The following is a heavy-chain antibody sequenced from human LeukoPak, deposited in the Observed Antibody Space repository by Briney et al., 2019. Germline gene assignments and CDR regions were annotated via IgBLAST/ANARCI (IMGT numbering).Heavy chain of an antibody. CDR2: ISGSSSYI. CDR1: GFTFSSYS. CDR3: SLCGPNDAFDI. D-gene: IGHD3-16*01. Sequence: GGSLRLYCSASGFTFSSYSMNWVRQAPGKGLEWVSSISGSSSYIYYADSVEGRFTISRDNAKNSLYLQMNSLRAEDTAVYYCSLCGPNDAFDIWGQGTMVTVS. V-gene: IGHV3-21*01. J-gene: IGHJ3*02.